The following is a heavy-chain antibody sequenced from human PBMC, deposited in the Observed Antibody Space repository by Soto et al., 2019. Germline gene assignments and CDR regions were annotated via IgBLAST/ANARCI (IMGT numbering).Heavy chain of an antibody. J-gene: IGHJ5*02. CDR3: ARQASGYYYGWFDP. CDR2: IFYSGGT. V-gene: IGHV4-39*01. CDR1: GGSILDSTYY. D-gene: IGHD3-22*01. Sequence: QLLLQESGPGLVKPSETLSLTCTVSGGSILDSTYYWAWIRQSPGKGLEWIGTIFYSGGTFYTPSLKSRVTMSVDTSNNQCSLMLSSVTAADTAVYYCARQASGYYYGWFDPWGQGTLVTVSS.